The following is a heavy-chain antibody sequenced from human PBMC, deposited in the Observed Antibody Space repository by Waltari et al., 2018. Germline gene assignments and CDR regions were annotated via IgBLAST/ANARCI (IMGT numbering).Heavy chain of an antibody. V-gene: IGHV3-30*04. D-gene: IGHD2-21*01. J-gene: IGHJ6*02. CDR3: ARDYCDRTYCHGMDV. CDR2: ISYNARNI. CDR1: ELCFSTYA. Sequence: QVQLVESGGGVVQPGRSLRLSCAASELCFSTYALNWVRQAPGKGLEWVAVISYNARNIYYVDSVKGRFTISRDNSKKTLYLQMDSLRAEDTAVYYCARDYCDRTYCHGMDVWGQGTTVTVSS.